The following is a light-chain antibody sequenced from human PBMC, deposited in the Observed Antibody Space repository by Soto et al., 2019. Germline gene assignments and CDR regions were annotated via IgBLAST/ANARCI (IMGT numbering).Light chain of an antibody. J-gene: IGKJ1*01. Sequence: EIVLTQSPGTLSLSPGERATLSCRASQSVSNNYLAWYQQKPGQAPRLLIYGASSRATGIPDRFSGSGSATDFTLTISRLEPEDFAVYICQHYGYPQWTFGPGTKVDIK. CDR2: GAS. CDR3: QHYGYPQWT. CDR1: QSVSNNY. V-gene: IGKV3-20*01.